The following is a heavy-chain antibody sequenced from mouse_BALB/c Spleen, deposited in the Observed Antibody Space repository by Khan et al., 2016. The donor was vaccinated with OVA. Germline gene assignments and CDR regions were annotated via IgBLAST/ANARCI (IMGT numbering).Heavy chain of an antibody. Sequence: VQLKESGTVLARPGASVKMSCKASGYTFTSYWMHWVKQRPGQGLEWIGDIYPGNTATNYNQKFKGKAKLTAVTSTSTAYMELSSLTNEDSAVYYCTRRNWDVAWFAYWGQGTLVTVSA. CDR3: TRRNWDVAWFAY. J-gene: IGHJ3*01. V-gene: IGHV1-5*01. CDR2: IYPGNTAT. D-gene: IGHD4-1*01. CDR1: GYTFTSYW.